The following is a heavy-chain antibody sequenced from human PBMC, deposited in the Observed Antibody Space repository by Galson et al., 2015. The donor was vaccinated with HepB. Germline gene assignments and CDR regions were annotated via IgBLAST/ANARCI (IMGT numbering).Heavy chain of an antibody. CDR3: ARGVSLYCSSTSCYAAQLEGWFDP. V-gene: IGHV1-3*01. D-gene: IGHD2-2*01. CDR1: GYTFTRYA. CDR2: INAGNGNT. Sequence: SVKVSCKASGYTFTRYAMHWVRQAPGQRLEWMGWINAGNGNTKYSQKFQGRVTITRDTSASTAYMELSSLRSEDTAVYYCARGVSLYCSSTSCYAAQLEGWFDPWGQGTLVTVSS. J-gene: IGHJ5*02.